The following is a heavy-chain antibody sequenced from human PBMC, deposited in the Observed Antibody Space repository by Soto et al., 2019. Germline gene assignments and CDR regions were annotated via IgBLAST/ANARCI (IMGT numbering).Heavy chain of an antibody. Sequence: SETLSLTCTASGGSINSYYWSWIRQPPGRGLEWIGYIYSSGTTNYNPSLKSRVTISVDTSKNQFSLKLSSVTAADTAVYFCARPLRVGGYYAMDVWGQGTTVTVSS. CDR2: IYSSGTT. D-gene: IGHD2-15*01. V-gene: IGHV4-59*01. CDR3: ARPLRVGGYYAMDV. CDR1: GGSINSYY. J-gene: IGHJ6*02.